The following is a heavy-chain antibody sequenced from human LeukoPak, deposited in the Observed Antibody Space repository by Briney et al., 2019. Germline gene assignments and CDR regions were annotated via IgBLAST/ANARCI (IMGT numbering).Heavy chain of an antibody. V-gene: IGHV4-34*01. CDR1: GGSFSGYY. CDR2: INHSGST. Sequence: SETLSLTCAVYGGSFSGYYWSWIRQPPGKGLEWIGEINHSGSTNYNPSLKSRVTISVDTSKNQFSLQLNSVTPEDTAVYYCARGPSYFQHWGQGTLVTVSS. CDR3: ARGPSYFQH. J-gene: IGHJ1*01.